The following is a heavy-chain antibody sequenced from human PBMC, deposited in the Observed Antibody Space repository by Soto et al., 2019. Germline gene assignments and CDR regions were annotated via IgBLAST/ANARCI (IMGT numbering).Heavy chain of an antibody. J-gene: IGHJ3*02. CDR1: GGTFSSYA. D-gene: IGHD3-10*01. CDR3: ARVGPYYYGSGSSTVDAFDI. Sequence: SVKVSCKASGGTFSSYAISWVRQAPGQGLEWMGGIIPILGTANYAQKFQGRVTITADESTSTAYMELSSLRSEDTAVYYCARVGPYYYGSGSSTVDAFDIWGQGTMVTVSS. V-gene: IGHV1-69*13. CDR2: IIPILGTA.